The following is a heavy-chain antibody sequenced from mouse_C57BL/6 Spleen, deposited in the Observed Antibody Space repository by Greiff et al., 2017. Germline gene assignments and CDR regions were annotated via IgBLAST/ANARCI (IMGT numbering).Heavy chain of an antibody. CDR3: ARRGDYDGYAMDY. CDR2: IRNKANGYTT. Sequence: EVHLVESGGGLVQPGGSLSLSCAASGFTFTDYYMSWFRQPPGKALEWLGFIRNKANGYTTEYSASVKGRFTISRDNSQSILYLQMNALRAEDSATYYCARRGDYDGYAMDYWGQGTSVTVSS. D-gene: IGHD2-4*01. V-gene: IGHV7-3*01. CDR1: GFTFTDYY. J-gene: IGHJ4*01.